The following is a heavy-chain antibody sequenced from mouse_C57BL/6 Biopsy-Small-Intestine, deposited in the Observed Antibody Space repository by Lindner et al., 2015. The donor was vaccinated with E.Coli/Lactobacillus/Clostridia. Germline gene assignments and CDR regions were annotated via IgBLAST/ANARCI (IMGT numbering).Heavy chain of an antibody. CDR2: ISSGSSTI. J-gene: IGHJ4*01. CDR3: ARPHYYAMDY. V-gene: IGHV5-17*01. CDR1: GFTFSDYG. Sequence: VQLQESGGGLVKPGGPLKLSCAASGFTFSDYGIHWVRQAPEKGLEWVAYISSGSSTIYYADTVKGRFTISRDNAKNTLFLQMTSLRSEDTAMYYCARPHYYAMDYWGQGTSVTVSS.